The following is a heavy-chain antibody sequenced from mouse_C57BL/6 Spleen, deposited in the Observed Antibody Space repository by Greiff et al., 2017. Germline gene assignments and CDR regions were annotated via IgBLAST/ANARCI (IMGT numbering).Heavy chain of an antibody. CDR1: GYSFTGYY. V-gene: IGHV1-42*01. CDR3: ARILQGVEGFAY. Sequence: EVKLVESGPELVKPGASVKISCKASGYSFTGYYMNWVKQSPEKSLEWIGEINPSTGGTTYNQKFKAKATLTVDKSSSTAYMQLKSLTSEDSAVYYCARILQGVEGFAYWGQGTLVTVSA. D-gene: IGHD2-14*01. J-gene: IGHJ3*01. CDR2: INPSTGGT.